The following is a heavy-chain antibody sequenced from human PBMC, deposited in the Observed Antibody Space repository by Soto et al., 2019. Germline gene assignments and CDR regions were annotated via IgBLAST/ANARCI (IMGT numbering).Heavy chain of an antibody. V-gene: IGHV1-2*04. CDR1: GYTFTGYY. J-gene: IGHJ6*02. CDR2: INPNSGGT. CDR3: ARDPCSSTSCLPLGLAYGMDV. D-gene: IGHD2-2*01. Sequence: ASVKVSCKASGYTFTGYYLQWVRQAPGQGLEWMGWINPNSGGTNYAQKFQGWVTMTRDTSISTAYMELSRLRSDDTAVYYCARDPCSSTSCLPLGLAYGMDVWGQGTTVTVSS.